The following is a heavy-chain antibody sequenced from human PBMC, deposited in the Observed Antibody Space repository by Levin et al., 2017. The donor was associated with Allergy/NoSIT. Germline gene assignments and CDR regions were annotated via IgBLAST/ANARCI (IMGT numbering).Heavy chain of an antibody. J-gene: IGHJ3*02. D-gene: IGHD3-16*01. CDR2: ISSSSSYT. V-gene: IGHV3-11*03. CDR1: GFTFSDYY. Sequence: GESLKISCAASGFTFSDYYMSWIRQAPGKGLEWVSHISSSSSYTNYADSVKGRFTISRYNAKNSLYLQMSSLRAEDTAVYFCARKRGYDAFDIWGQGTMVTVSS. CDR3: ARKRGYDAFDI.